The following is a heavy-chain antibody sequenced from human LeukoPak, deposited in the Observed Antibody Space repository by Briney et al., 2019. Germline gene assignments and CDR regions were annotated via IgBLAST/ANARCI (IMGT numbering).Heavy chain of an antibody. CDR1: GGSISSYY. Sequence: PSETLSLTCTVSGGSISSYYWSWIRQPAGKGLEWIGRIYTSGSTNYNPSLKGRVTMSVDTSKNQFSLKLSSVTAADTAVYYCARDLYYYGSGSYYSDVWGQGTTVTVSS. CDR3: ARDLYYYGSGSYYSDV. CDR2: IYTSGST. J-gene: IGHJ6*02. D-gene: IGHD3-10*01. V-gene: IGHV4-4*07.